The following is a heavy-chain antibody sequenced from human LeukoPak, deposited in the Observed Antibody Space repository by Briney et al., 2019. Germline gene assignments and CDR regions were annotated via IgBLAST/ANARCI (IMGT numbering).Heavy chain of an antibody. CDR3: ARDGGATMVRGVATYDS. CDR1: GFTFKNFG. V-gene: IGHV3-33*08. D-gene: IGHD3-10*01. CDR2: ILSDGSKE. J-gene: IGHJ4*02. Sequence: GGSLRLSCAASGFTFKNFGMHWVRQAPGKGLEWVAVILSDGSKEFYTDSVKGRFTISRDNSKNTLYLQMNSLRAEDTAVYYCARDGGATMVRGVATYDSWGQGTLVTVSS.